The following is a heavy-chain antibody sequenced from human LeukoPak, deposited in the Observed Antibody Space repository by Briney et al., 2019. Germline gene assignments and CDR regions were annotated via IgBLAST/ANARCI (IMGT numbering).Heavy chain of an antibody. CDR3: ASLLSRAEYFQH. V-gene: IGHV4-4*02. Sequence: SETLSLTCAVSGGSISSSNWWSWVRQPPGKGLEWIGEMYHSGSTNYNPSLKSQVTISVDKSKNQFSLKLSSVTAADTAVYYCASLLSRAEYFQHWGQGTLVTVPS. J-gene: IGHJ1*01. D-gene: IGHD2-15*01. CDR1: GGSISSSNW. CDR2: MYHSGST.